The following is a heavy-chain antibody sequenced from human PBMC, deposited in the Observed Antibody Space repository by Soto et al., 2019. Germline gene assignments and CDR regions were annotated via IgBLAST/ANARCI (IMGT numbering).Heavy chain of an antibody. J-gene: IGHJ4*01. Sequence: ASVKVSCKASGYTFINYYIHWVRQAPGQGPEWMGLIFPSDGSTIYAQQFQGRVSMTTDTSTSTAYMELRSLRSDDTAVYYCARDPEIFDYWG. V-gene: IGHV1-46*01. CDR1: GYTFINYY. CDR2: IFPSDGST. CDR3: ARDPEIFDY.